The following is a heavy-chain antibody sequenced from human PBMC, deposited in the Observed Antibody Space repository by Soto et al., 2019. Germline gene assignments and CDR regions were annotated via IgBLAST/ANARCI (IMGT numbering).Heavy chain of an antibody. CDR2: INHRGST. CDR1: GGSFRGYY. D-gene: IGHD3-9*01. V-gene: IGHV4-34*01. J-gene: IGHJ4*02. CDR3: ARGDILTGYNY. Sequence: QVQLQQWGAGLLKPSETLSLTCAVYGGSFRGYYWSWIRQPPGKGLEWIGEINHRGSTNYNPSLKSRVTISVHTSKNQFSLKLSSVTAADTAVYYCARGDILTGYNYWGQGTLVTVSS.